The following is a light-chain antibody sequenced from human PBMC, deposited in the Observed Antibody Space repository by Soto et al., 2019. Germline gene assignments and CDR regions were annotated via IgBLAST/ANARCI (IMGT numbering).Light chain of an antibody. V-gene: IGLV2-14*01. CDR2: EVS. CDR1: SSDIGGYNY. J-gene: IGLJ1*01. Sequence: QSALTQPASVSGSPGQSITISCTGTSSDIGGYNYVSWYQQHPGEAPKLMIYEVSNRPSGVSNRFSGSKSGNTASLTISGLRAEDEADYYCGSYTSSSTKVFGTGTKLTVL. CDR3: GSYTSSSTKV.